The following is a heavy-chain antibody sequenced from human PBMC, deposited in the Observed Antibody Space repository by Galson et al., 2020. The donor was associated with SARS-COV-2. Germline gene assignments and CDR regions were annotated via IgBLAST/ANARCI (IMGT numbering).Heavy chain of an antibody. V-gene: IGHV1-69*02. CDR1: GGTFSSYT. CDR2: IIPILGIA. J-gene: IGHJ6*02. Sequence: SVKVSCKASGGTFSSYTISWVRQAPGQGLEWMGRIIPILGIANYAQKFQGRVTITADKSTSTAYMELSSLRSEDTAVYYCARFGESDALGGYYYGMDVWGQGTTVTVSS. D-gene: IGHD3-10*01. CDR3: ARFGESDALGGYYYGMDV.